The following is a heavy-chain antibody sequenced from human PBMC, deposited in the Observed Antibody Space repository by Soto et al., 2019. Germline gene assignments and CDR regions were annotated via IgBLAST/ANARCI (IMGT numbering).Heavy chain of an antibody. CDR3: ARELGRYGPLLFSGGVDRGWFDP. D-gene: IGHD3-10*01. Sequence: QVQLVQSGAEVRNPGASVKVSCKASGYTFTRSGINWVRQAPGQGLEWMGWISANNGNTNYAQKLQGRVTMTTDTSTSIAYLELRSLRSDDTAVYYCARELGRYGPLLFSGGVDRGWFDPWGQGTLVTVSS. CDR1: GYTFTRSG. CDR2: ISANNGNT. J-gene: IGHJ5*02. V-gene: IGHV1-18*01.